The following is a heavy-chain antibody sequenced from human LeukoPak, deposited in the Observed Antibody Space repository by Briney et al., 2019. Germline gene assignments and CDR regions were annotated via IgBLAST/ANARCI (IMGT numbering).Heavy chain of an antibody. D-gene: IGHD6-13*01. CDR3: ARDRPAAAGRGFDI. J-gene: IGHJ3*02. CDR1: GFTFSSYS. Sequence: RSGGSLRLSCAASGFTFSSYSMNWVRQAPGKGLEWVSSISSSSSYIYYADSVKGRFTISRDNAKNSLYLQMNSLRAEDTAVYYCARDRPAAAGRGFDIWGQGTMVTVSS. CDR2: ISSSSSYI. V-gene: IGHV3-21*01.